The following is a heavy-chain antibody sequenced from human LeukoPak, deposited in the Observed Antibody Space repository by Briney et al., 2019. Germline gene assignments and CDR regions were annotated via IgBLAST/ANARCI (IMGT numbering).Heavy chain of an antibody. Sequence: PGGSLRLSCAASGFTFSGYFMHWVRQAPGKGLEWVAIISSDGSTKYYAASVKGRFTISRGNSKNTLYLQMISLRAEDTAVYDCARDSQYAMDVWGQGTTVTVSS. CDR1: GFTFSGYF. J-gene: IGHJ6*02. CDR3: ARDSQYAMDV. V-gene: IGHV3-30-3*01. CDR2: ISSDGSTK.